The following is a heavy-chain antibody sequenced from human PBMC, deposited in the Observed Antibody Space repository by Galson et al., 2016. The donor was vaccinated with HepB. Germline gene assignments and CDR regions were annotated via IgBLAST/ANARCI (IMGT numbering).Heavy chain of an antibody. Sequence: SLRLSCAGSGFTFSSFDMHRVRQAPGRGLEGVSTINTNGVYINYADSVKGRLTISSDNAKNSLYLQLNSLRAEDTAVDFCARFQEGGYDSTSYYYYYGFDVWGQGTTVTVSS. V-gene: IGHV3-21*04. D-gene: IGHD5-12*01. CDR2: INTNGVYI. CDR3: ARFQEGGYDSTSYYYYYGFDV. J-gene: IGHJ6*02. CDR1: GFTFSSFD.